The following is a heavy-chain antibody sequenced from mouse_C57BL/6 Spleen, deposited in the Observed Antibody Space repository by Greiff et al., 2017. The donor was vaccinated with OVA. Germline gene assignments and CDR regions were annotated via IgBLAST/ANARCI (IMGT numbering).Heavy chain of an antibody. D-gene: IGHD1-1*01. J-gene: IGHJ3*01. CDR2: IDPNSGGT. Sequence: QVQLKESGAELVKPGASVKLSCKASGYTFTSYWMHWVKQRPGRGLEWIGRIDPNSGGTKYNEKFKSKATLTVDKPSSTAYMQLSSLTSEDSAVYYCAREDGSSFAWFAYWGQGTLVTVSA. CDR3: AREDGSSFAWFAY. V-gene: IGHV1-72*01. CDR1: GYTFTSYW.